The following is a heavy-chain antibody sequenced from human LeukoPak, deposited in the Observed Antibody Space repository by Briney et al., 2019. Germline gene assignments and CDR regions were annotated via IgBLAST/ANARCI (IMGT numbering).Heavy chain of an antibody. J-gene: IGHJ4*02. D-gene: IGHD5-24*01. CDR3: ARSPTRWSSRAIPGYY. CDR1: GYTFTGYY. CDR2: INPNSGVT. V-gene: IGHV1-2*02. Sequence: ASVKVSCKASGYTFTGYYMHWVRQAPGQGLEWMGWINPNSGVTNYAQKFQGRVTMTRDTSISTAYMELSRLRSDDTAVYYCARSPTRWSSRAIPGYYWGQGTLVTVSS.